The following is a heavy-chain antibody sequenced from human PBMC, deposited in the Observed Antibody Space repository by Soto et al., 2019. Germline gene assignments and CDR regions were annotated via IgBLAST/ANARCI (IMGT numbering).Heavy chain of an antibody. Sequence: EVQLVKSGAEVKKAGESLKISCQGSGYSFTNYWVGWVRQIPGRGLEWMGIIHPGDSDTRYSPFFQGQVTISADKSISTAYLQWSSLKASDTAMYYCARHNRYSSTWFEGWFDPWGQGTLVTVSS. CDR3: ARHNRYSSTWFEGWFDP. D-gene: IGHD6-13*01. J-gene: IGHJ5*02. CDR2: IHPGDSDT. V-gene: IGHV5-51*03. CDR1: GYSFTNYW.